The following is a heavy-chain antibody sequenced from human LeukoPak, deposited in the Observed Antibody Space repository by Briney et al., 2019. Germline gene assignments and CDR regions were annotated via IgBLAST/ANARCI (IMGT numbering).Heavy chain of an antibody. D-gene: IGHD2-2*02. V-gene: IGHV1-18*03. CDR3: TLYNY. Sequence: GASVKVSCKASGYTFTSYGISWVRQAPGQGLEWMGWISAYNGNTNYAQEFQGRVTITRDTSATTAYMELSSLRSDDMAVYYCTLYNYWGQGTLVTVSS. CDR2: ISAYNGNT. J-gene: IGHJ4*02. CDR1: GYTFTSYG.